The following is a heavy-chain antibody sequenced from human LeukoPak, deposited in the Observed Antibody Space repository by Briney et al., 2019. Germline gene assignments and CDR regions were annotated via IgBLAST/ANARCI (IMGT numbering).Heavy chain of an antibody. CDR2: IRYDGSNK. J-gene: IGHJ4*02. V-gene: IGHV3-30*02. CDR3: AKIAAANCGGDCYTGAYYFDY. D-gene: IGHD2-21*02. Sequence: GGSLRLSCAASGFTLSTYGMHWVRQAPGKGLEWVAFIRYDGSNKYYADSVKGRFTISRDNSKNTLYLQMNSLRAEDTAVYYCAKIAAANCGGDCYTGAYYFDYWGQGTLVTVFS. CDR1: GFTLSTYG.